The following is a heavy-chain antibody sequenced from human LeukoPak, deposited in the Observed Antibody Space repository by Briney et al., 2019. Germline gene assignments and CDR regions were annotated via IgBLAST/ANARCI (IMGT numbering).Heavy chain of an antibody. J-gene: IGHJ4*02. Sequence: GGSLRLSCAASGFTFSSYWMSWVRQAPGKGLEWVANIKRDGSEKYYVDSVKGRFTIARDNAMNSLYLQMNSLSAEDTSLYYCVRGGGSGNHFASWGQGALVTVSS. D-gene: IGHD6-19*01. CDR3: VRGGGSGNHFAS. CDR2: IKRDGSEK. CDR1: GFTFSSYW. V-gene: IGHV3-7*01.